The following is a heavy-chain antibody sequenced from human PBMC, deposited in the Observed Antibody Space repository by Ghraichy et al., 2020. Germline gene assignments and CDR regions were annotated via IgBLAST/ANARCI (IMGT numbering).Heavy chain of an antibody. CDR1: GVSISSFY. CDR2: ISGSGST. D-gene: IGHD3-3*01. CDR3: ARGGGVRFLEWLAS. J-gene: IGHJ5*02. Sequence: SQTLSLTCTVSGVSISSFYWSWIRRPPGKGLEWIGYISGSGSTNYSPSLKGRVTVSVDTSKNHFSLMLSSVTAADTAGYYCARGGGVRFLEWLASWGQGTLVTVSS. V-gene: IGHV4-59*01.